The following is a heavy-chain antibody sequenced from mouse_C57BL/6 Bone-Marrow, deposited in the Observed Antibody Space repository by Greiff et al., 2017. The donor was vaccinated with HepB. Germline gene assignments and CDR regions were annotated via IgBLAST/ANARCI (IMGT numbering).Heavy chain of an antibody. V-gene: IGHV1-19*01. CDR3: ATRSFYYGSSYGYFDV. D-gene: IGHD1-1*01. CDR1: GYTFTDYY. Sequence: EVKLVESGPVLVKPGASVKMSCKASGYTFTDYYMNWVKQSHGKSLEWIGVINPYNGGTSYNQKFKGKATLTVDKSSSTAYMELNSLTSEDSAVYYCATRSFYYGSSYGYFDVWGTGTTVTVSS. CDR2: INPYNGGT. J-gene: IGHJ1*03.